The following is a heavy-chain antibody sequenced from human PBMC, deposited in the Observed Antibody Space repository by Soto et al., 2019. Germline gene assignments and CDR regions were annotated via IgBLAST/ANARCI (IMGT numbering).Heavy chain of an antibody. CDR2: INAGNGNT. Sequence: ASVKVSCKASGYTFTSYVMHWVRQAPGQRLEWMGWINAGNGNTKYSQKFEGRVTITRDTSASTAYMDLSSLRSEDTAVFYCARDSSMVRGVVPTYYYRMDVWGQGTTVTVSS. V-gene: IGHV1-3*01. CDR3: ARDSSMVRGVVPTYYYRMDV. J-gene: IGHJ6*02. CDR1: GYTFTSYV. D-gene: IGHD3-10*01.